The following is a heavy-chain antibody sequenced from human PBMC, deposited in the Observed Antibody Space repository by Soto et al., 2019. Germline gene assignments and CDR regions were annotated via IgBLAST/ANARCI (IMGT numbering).Heavy chain of an antibody. CDR2: ISYDGSNK. Sequence: GGSLRLSCAASGSTFSSYAMHWVRQAPGKGLEWVAVISYDGSNKYYADSVKGRFTISRDNSKNTLYLQMNSLRAEDTAVYYCARTGGPDYYYYYGMDVWGQGTTVTVSS. V-gene: IGHV3-30-3*01. J-gene: IGHJ6*02. CDR1: GSTFSSYA. CDR3: ARTGGPDYYYYYGMDV.